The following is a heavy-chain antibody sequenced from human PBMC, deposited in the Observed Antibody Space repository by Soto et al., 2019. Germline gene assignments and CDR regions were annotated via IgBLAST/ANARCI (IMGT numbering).Heavy chain of an antibody. J-gene: IGHJ6*02. CDR1: GGSISSSGYY. V-gene: IGHV4-39*01. D-gene: IGHD2-2*01. Sequence: QLQLQESGPGLVKPSETLSLTCTVSGGSISSSGYYWGWIRQPPGKGLEWIGSIYYSGSTYYNPSLKSRVTISVDTSKNQFSLKLSSVTAADTAVYYCASHMQIFYGMDVWGQGTTVTVSS. CDR2: IYYSGST. CDR3: ASHMQIFYGMDV.